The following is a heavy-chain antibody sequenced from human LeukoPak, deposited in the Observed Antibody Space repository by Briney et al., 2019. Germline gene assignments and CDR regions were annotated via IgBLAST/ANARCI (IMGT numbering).Heavy chain of an antibody. CDR3: ARGLIRNSYYYYYGMDV. CDR2: MNPNSGNT. D-gene: IGHD1-14*01. Sequence: ASVKVSCKASGYTFTSYGINWVRQATGQGLEWMGWMNPNSGNTGYAQKFQGRVTMTRNTSISTAYMELSSLRSEDTAVYYCARGLIRNSYYYYYGMDVWGQGTTVTVSS. V-gene: IGHV1-8*01. J-gene: IGHJ6*02. CDR1: GYTFTSYG.